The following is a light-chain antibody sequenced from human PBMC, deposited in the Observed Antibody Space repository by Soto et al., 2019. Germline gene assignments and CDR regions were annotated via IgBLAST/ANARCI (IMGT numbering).Light chain of an antibody. CDR1: SSDVGGYNY. J-gene: IGLJ1*01. CDR3: SSYTSSSTLLYV. Sequence: QSALTQPASVSGSPGQSITISCTGTSSDVGGYNYVSWYQQHPGKAPKLMIYDVSNRPSGVSNRFSGSKSGNTDSLTISGLQADDEADYYCSSYTSSSTLLYVFGTGTKVTVL. V-gene: IGLV2-14*01. CDR2: DVS.